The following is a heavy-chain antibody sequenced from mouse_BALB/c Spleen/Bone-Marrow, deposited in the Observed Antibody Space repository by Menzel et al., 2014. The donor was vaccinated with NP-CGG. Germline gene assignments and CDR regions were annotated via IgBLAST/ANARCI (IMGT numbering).Heavy chain of an antibody. CDR3: IREHRTTGITTNYFDY. V-gene: IGHV5-6-4*01. Sequence: EVKLVESGGGLVKPGGSLKVSCAASGFTFSSYTMSWVRQTPEKRLEWVATISSGGSYTYYTDSVKGRFTVSRDNAKNTLYLQMSSLKSEDTAMYYCIREHRTTGITTNYFDYWGQGTTLTVSS. D-gene: IGHD1-1*01. CDR1: GFTFSSYT. CDR2: ISSGGSYT. J-gene: IGHJ2*01.